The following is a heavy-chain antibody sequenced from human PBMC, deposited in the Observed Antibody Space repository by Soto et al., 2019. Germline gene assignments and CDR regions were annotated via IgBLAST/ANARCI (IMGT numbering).Heavy chain of an antibody. CDR2: IYHSGST. CDR3: ASDPDYYASGSYRYYYYGMDV. V-gene: IGHV4-4*02. CDR1: GGSISGSNW. Sequence: SETLSLTCAVSGGSISGSNWWSWVRQPPGKGLEWIGEIYHSGSTNYNPSLKSRVTISVDKSKNQFSLKLSSVTAADTAVYYSASDPDYYASGSYRYYYYGMDVWGQGTTSTSP. D-gene: IGHD3-10*01. J-gene: IGHJ6*02.